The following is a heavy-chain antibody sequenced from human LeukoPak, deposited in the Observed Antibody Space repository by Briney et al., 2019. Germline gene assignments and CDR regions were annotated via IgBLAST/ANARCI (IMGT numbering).Heavy chain of an antibody. Sequence: ASVKVSCKASGYTFTSNGISWVRQAPGQGLEWMGWISVYNGNTNYAQKFEGRVAMTTDTSTSTVYMELRSLRSDDTAVYYCARVLYGDYGDLWGQGTLVTVSS. CDR2: ISVYNGNT. CDR3: ARVLYGDYGDL. D-gene: IGHD4-17*01. CDR1: GYTFTSNG. J-gene: IGHJ5*02. V-gene: IGHV1-18*01.